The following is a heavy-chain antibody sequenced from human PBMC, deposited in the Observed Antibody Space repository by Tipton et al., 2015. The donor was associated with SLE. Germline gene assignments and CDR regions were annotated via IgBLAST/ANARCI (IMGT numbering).Heavy chain of an antibody. V-gene: IGHV4-39*07. D-gene: IGHD3-10*01. CDR1: GGSISSSSYY. J-gene: IGHJ3*02. Sequence: TLSLTCTVSGGSISSSSYYWGWIRQPPGKGLEWIGSVYYSGYTFYNPSLKSRVTISGDTSKNQFSLRVSSVTAADTAVYYCARRIGEAFEIWGQGTMVSVSS. CDR3: ARRIGEAFEI. CDR2: VYYSGYT.